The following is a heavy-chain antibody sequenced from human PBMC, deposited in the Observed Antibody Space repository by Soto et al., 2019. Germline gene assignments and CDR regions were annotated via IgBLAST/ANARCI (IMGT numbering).Heavy chain of an antibody. CDR3: STSPTALRAATNWFDP. V-gene: IGHV4-30-4*01. Sequence: PSETLSLTCTVSGGSISSGDYYWSWIRQPPGKGLEWIGYIYYSGSTYYNPSLKSRVTISVDTSKNQFSLKLSSVTAADTAVYYCSTSPTALRAATNWFDPWGQGTLVTVSS. J-gene: IGHJ5*02. CDR2: IYYSGST. D-gene: IGHD2-15*01. CDR1: GGSISSGDYY.